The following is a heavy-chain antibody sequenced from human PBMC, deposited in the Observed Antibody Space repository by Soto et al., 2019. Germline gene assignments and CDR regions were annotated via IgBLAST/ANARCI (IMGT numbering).Heavy chain of an antibody. V-gene: IGHV4-34*01. Sequence: SEALSLTCAVYGGSVSGYFWSWIRQPPGKGLEWIGEINHSGTTSYSPSLDSRVTTSVDTSKNQFSLRLSSVTAADTAIYYCARRYCSDSYCSYFDYWGRGTLVTVSS. CDR3: ARRYCSDSYCSYFDY. D-gene: IGHD2-15*01. CDR2: INHSGTT. J-gene: IGHJ4*02. CDR1: GGSVSGYF.